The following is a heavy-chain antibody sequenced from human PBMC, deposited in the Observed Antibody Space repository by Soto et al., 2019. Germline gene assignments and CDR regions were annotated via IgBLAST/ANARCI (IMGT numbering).Heavy chain of an antibody. CDR2: INKDGSEK. J-gene: IGHJ4*02. V-gene: IGHV3-7*03. D-gene: IGHD3-22*01. CDR3: ATRPCEVNYYGVFDY. CDR1: GFTSTTCW. Sequence: GGSLRLSCEASGFTSTTCWMTWVRQAPGKGLEWVANINKDGSEKFYVDSVKGRFTISRDNAKNSLFLQMNSLRAEDTAVYYCATRPCEVNYYGVFDYWGQGALVTVSS.